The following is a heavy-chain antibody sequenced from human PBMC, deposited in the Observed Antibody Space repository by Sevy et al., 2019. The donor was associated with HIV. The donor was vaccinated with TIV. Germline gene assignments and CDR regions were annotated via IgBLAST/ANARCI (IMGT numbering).Heavy chain of an antibody. J-gene: IGHJ3*02. CDR3: AKDRAAMVGDAFDI. D-gene: IGHD5-18*01. CDR1: GFTFSTYA. CDR2: ISGGDSST. Sequence: GGSLRLSCAASGFTFSTYAMSWVRQAPGKGLEWVSAISGGDSSTYYADSVKGRFTISRDNSKNTLYLQMNSLRAEDTAVYYCAKDRAAMVGDAFDIWGQGTMVTVSS. V-gene: IGHV3-23*01.